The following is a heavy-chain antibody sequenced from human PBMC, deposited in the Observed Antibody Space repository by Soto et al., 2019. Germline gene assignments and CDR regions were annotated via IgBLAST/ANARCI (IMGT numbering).Heavy chain of an antibody. CDR2: INPNSGGT. Sequence: GASVQVSCKASGYTFTGYYMHWVRQAPGQGLEWMGWINPNSGGTNYAQKFQGWVTMTRDTSISTAYMELSRLRSDDTAVYYCARAHQDSTYYDFWSGYHAGYYFDYWGQGTLVTVSS. J-gene: IGHJ4*02. D-gene: IGHD3-3*01. V-gene: IGHV1-2*04. CDR1: GYTFTGYY. CDR3: ARAHQDSTYYDFWSGYHAGYYFDY.